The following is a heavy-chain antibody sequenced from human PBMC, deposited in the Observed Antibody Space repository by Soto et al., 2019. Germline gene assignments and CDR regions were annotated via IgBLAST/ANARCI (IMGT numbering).Heavy chain of an antibody. J-gene: IGHJ4*02. CDR1: GFTFSNHG. Sequence: HPGGSLRLSCAASGFTFSNHGMHWVRQAPGKGLEWVALIRYDGSNRFYADSVRGRFTISRDISENTLYLQMNSLRAEDTAVYYCAKDPRGYSSSSDYFDYWGQGTLVTVSS. D-gene: IGHD6-6*01. V-gene: IGHV3-30*02. CDR3: AKDPRGYSSSSDYFDY. CDR2: IRYDGSNR.